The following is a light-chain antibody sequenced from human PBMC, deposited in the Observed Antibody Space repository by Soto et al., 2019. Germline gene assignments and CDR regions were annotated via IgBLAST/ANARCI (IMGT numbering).Light chain of an antibody. J-gene: IGKJ1*01. Sequence: DIPMPQSPTTLSASVGDRVIITCRASQRMSAWLALYQQKPGKAPKRLIYDASSLENGVPSRFSGSGSGTEFTLTISSLQPDDFATYYCQQYDTYPWTFGQGTKVDIK. CDR1: QRMSAW. CDR2: DAS. CDR3: QQYDTYPWT. V-gene: IGKV1-5*01.